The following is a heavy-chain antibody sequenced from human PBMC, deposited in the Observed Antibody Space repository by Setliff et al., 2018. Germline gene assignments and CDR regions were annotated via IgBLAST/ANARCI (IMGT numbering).Heavy chain of an antibody. J-gene: IGHJ4*02. CDR1: GGSVGSGSYY. Sequence: LSLTCIVSGGSVGSGSYYWSWIRQPAGKGLEWIGLIQSTGNTNYNPSLQSRVTISIDTSKNQFSLKMTSVTAADTAMYFCAGTPARGTTWLSPFDYWGQGTLVTVSS. CDR3: AGTPARGTTWLSPFDY. D-gene: IGHD5-12*01. CDR2: IQSTGNT. V-gene: IGHV4-61*02.